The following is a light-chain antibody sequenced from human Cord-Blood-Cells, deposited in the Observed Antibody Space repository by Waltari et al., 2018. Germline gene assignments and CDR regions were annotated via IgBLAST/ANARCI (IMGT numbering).Light chain of an antibody. J-gene: IGLJ2*01. CDR2: EVS. CDR3: SSYAGSNNLV. V-gene: IGLV2-8*01. Sequence: QSALTQPPSASGSPGQSVTISCTGTSSDVGGYNYVSWYQQHPGKAPKLMIYEVSTRPARVPDRCSVSKSGNTASLTVSVLQAEDEADYYCSSYAGSNNLVFGGGTKLTVL. CDR1: SSDVGGYNY.